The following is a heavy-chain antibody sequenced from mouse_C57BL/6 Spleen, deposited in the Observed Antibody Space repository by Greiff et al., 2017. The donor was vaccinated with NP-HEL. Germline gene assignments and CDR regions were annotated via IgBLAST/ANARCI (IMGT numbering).Heavy chain of an antibody. J-gene: IGHJ2*01. CDR1: GYTFTSYG. CDR3: ARSQFTTVVAEDYFDD. V-gene: IGHV1-58*01. Sequence: EVQLQQSGAELVRPGSSVKMSCKTSGYTFTSYGINWVKQRPGQGLEWIGYIYIGNGYTEYNEKFKGKATLTSDTSSSTAYIQLSSLTSEDSAIYFCARSQFTTVVAEDYFDDWGQGTTLTVSS. CDR2: IYIGNGYT. D-gene: IGHD1-1*01.